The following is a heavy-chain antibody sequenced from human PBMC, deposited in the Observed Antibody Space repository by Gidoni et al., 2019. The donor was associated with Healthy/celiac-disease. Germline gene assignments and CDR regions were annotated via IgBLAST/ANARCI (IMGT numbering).Heavy chain of an antibody. J-gene: IGHJ4*02. CDR3: STTGSVRHDY. Sequence: QLQRQESRPGRVKPSETLSLPCAVSGGSISRSSYYWGWIRQPPGKGLEWIGSIYYSGSTHYNPSAKSRVTISEYTSKNQFSLKLSSVPAADTAVYYCSTTGSVRHDYWGQGTLVTVSS. CDR2: IYYSGST. D-gene: IGHD4-17*01. CDR1: GGSISRSSYY. V-gene: IGHV4-39*01.